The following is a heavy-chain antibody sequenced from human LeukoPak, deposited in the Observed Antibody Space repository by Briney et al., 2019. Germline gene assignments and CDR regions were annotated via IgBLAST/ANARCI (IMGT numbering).Heavy chain of an antibody. V-gene: IGHV1-2*02. CDR1: GYTFTGYY. CDR2: INPNSGGT. Sequence: GASVKVSCKASGYTFTGYYMHWGRQAPGQGLEWMGWINPNSGGTNYAQKLQGRVTMTTDTSTSTAYMELRSLRSDDTAVYYCARVCYYDSSGYSRDSNWFDPWGQGTLVTVSS. D-gene: IGHD3-22*01. CDR3: ARVCYYDSSGYSRDSNWFDP. J-gene: IGHJ5*02.